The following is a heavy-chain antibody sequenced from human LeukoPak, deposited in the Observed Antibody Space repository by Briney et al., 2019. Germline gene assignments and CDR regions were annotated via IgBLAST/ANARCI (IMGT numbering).Heavy chain of an antibody. D-gene: IGHD5-24*01. CDR3: ARDPIRDGDSSMDV. V-gene: IGHV1-69*13. J-gene: IGHJ6*02. CDR1: GGTFSSYA. Sequence: GASVKVSCKASGGTFSSYAISWVQQAPGQGLEWMGGIIPIFGTANYAQKFQGRVTITADESTSTAYMELSSLRSEDTAVYYCARDPIRDGDSSMDVWGQGTTVTVSS. CDR2: IIPIFGTA.